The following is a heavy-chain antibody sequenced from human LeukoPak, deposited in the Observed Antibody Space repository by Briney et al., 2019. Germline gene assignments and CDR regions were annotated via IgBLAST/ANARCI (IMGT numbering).Heavy chain of an antibody. CDR1: GFTFSSYA. D-gene: IGHD3-22*01. V-gene: IGHV3-30*04. Sequence: PGGSLRLSCAASGFTFSSYAMHWVRQAPGKGLEWVAVISYDGRNKYYADSVKGRFTISRDNSKNTLYLQMNSLRAEDTAVYYCAREDLAGYDSSAYFDYWGQGTLVTVSS. J-gene: IGHJ4*02. CDR3: AREDLAGYDSSAYFDY. CDR2: ISYDGRNK.